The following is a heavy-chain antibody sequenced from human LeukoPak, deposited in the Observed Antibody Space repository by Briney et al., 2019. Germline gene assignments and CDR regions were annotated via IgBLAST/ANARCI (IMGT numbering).Heavy chain of an antibody. D-gene: IGHD2-15*01. CDR1: GGSISTGEYY. CDR3: ARARVVVVAAIRSRRAFDI. V-gene: IGHV4-34*01. J-gene: IGHJ3*02. Sequence: SETLSLTCTVSGGSISTGEYYWSWIRQPPGKGLEWIGEINHSGSTNYNPSLKSRVTISVDTSKNQFSLKLSSVTAADTAVYYCARARVVVVAAIRSRRAFDIWGQGTMVTVSS. CDR2: INHSGST.